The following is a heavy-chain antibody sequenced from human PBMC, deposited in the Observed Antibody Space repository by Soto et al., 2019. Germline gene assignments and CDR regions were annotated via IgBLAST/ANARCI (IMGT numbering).Heavy chain of an antibody. CDR3: ARSKRFYDILNGYYDVHWLDP. CDR1: GGSFSGYY. J-gene: IGHJ5*02. V-gene: IGHV4-34*01. Sequence: SETLSLTCAVYGGSFSGYYWSWIRQPPGKGLEWIGEINHSGSTNYNPSLKSRVTISVDTSKNQFSLKLSSVTAADTAVYYCARSKRFYDILNGYYDVHWLDPWGQGTLVTVSS. D-gene: IGHD3-9*01. CDR2: INHSGST.